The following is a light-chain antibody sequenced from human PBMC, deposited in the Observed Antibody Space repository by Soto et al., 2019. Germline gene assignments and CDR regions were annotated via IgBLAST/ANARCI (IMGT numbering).Light chain of an antibody. Sequence: DIQMTQSPSSLSAFVGDRVTITCRASQTISGFLNWYQQKPGKAPGLLIYSASTLQSGVPSRFSGSGSGTEFTLTISSLQPEDFATYYYQQSYTTLGTFGQGTTVEIK. J-gene: IGKJ1*01. CDR1: QTISGF. CDR3: QQSYTTLGT. CDR2: SAS. V-gene: IGKV1-39*01.